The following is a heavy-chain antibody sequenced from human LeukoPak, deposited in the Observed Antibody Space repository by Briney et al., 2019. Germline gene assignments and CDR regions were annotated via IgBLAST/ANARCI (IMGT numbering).Heavy chain of an antibody. Sequence: GGSLRLSCAASGFTFSSYTINWVRQAPGKGLEWVSSISSSSVYRYYADSVKGRFTISRDNPKNSLCLQMNSLRAEDTAVYYCARNFGGGDSSGPYYWGQGTLVTVSS. V-gene: IGHV3-21*01. CDR3: ARNFGGGDSSGPYY. J-gene: IGHJ4*02. D-gene: IGHD3-22*01. CDR1: GFTFSSYT. CDR2: ISSSSVYR.